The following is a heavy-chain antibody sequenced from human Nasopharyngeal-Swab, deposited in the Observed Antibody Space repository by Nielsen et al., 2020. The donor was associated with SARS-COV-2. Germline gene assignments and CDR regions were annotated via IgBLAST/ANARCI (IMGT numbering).Heavy chain of an antibody. J-gene: IGHJ4*02. CDR1: GFTFSSYA. V-gene: IGHV3-30-3*01. Sequence: GGSLRLSCAASGFTFSSYAMHWVRQAPGTGLEWVAVISYDGSNKYYADSVKGRFTISRDNSKNTLYLQMNSLRAEDTAVYYCAGTSGDYWGQGTLVTVSS. CDR3: AGTSGDY. CDR2: ISYDGSNK.